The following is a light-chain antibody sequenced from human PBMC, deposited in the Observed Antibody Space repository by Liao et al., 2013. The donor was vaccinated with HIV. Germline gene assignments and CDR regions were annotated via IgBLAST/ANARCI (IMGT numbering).Light chain of an antibody. CDR2: YDS. V-gene: IGLV3-21*04. J-gene: IGLJ3*02. CDR3: QVWDGSSEV. CDR1: NIGIKS. Sequence: SYVLTQPPSVSVAPGTTARITCGGDNIGIKSVHWYQQKPGQAPVLVIHYDSDRPSGIPERFSGSNSGNTATLTISRVEAGDEADYYCQVWDGSSEVFGGGTKLTVL.